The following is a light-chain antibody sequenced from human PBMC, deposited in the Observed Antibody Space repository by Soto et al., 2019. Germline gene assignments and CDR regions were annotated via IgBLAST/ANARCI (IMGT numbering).Light chain of an antibody. CDR3: QQAISFPIT. V-gene: IGKV1-13*02. CDR2: DAS. J-gene: IGKJ5*01. CDR1: QGISTL. Sequence: IQLTQSPSSLSASVGDRVTITCRASQGISTLLAWYQHKPGKSPKLLIYDASGLESGVPSRFSGSGFGTDFTLTISSLQPEDFGTYYCQQAISFPITFGQGTRLEIK.